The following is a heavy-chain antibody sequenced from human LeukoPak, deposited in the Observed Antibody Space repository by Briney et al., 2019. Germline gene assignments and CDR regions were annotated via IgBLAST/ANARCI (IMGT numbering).Heavy chain of an antibody. D-gene: IGHD2-15*01. CDR3: ARDDLYCSGGSCYSDYYYGMDV. Sequence: PGGSLRLSCAGSGFTFSSYSMNWVRQAPGKGLEWVSYISSSSSTIYYADSVKGRFTISRDNAKNSLYLQKNSLRDEDTAVYYCARDDLYCSGGSCYSDYYYGMDVWGQGTTVTVSS. CDR1: GFTFSSYS. V-gene: IGHV3-48*02. J-gene: IGHJ6*02. CDR2: ISSSSSTI.